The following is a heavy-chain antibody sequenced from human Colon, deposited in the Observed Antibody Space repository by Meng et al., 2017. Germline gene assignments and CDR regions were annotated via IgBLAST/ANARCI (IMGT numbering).Heavy chain of an antibody. CDR3: STGDYCGF. CDR1: GFTSSGAV. Sequence: VEMGGAGGGRVKASGASELAGVAAGFTSSGAVMNWFRQTSGKGLEWVSRIRSKTNDYATAYDPSVRGRFTIARDESKNTGYLQMNRLKIEDTAVYYCSTGDYCGFWCQGTLVTVSS. J-gene: IGHJ4*02. CDR2: IRSKTNDYAT. V-gene: IGHV3-73*01. D-gene: IGHD1-14*01.